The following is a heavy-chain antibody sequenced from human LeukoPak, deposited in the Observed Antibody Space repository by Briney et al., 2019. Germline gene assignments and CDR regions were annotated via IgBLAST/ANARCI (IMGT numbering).Heavy chain of an antibody. J-gene: IGHJ5*02. D-gene: IGHD1-26*01. Sequence: GGSLRLSCAASGFTFSSYAMSWVRQAPGKGLEWVSAISGSGGSTYYADSVKGRFTISRDNSENTLFLQMNSLRVEDTAVYYCARDVGATSLYNWFDPWGQRTLVTVSS. CDR2: ISGSGGST. CDR1: GFTFSSYA. CDR3: ARDVGATSLYNWFDP. V-gene: IGHV3-23*01.